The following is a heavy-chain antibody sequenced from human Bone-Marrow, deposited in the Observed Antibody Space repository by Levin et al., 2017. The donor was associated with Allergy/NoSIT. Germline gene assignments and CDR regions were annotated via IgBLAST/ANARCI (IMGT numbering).Heavy chain of an antibody. D-gene: IGHD2-2*01. V-gene: IGHV4-30-4*01. CDR3: ARATIAVIPGAKIGHDP. J-gene: IGHJ5*02. CDR1: GGSISSGDCY. CDR2: IYYSGST. Sequence: SETLSLTCTVSGGSISSGDCYWSWIRQPPGKGLEWIGYIYYSGSTYYNPSLESRVTISVDTSKNQFSLKLSSVTAADTAVYYCARATIAVIPGAKIGHDPWGQGTLVTVSS.